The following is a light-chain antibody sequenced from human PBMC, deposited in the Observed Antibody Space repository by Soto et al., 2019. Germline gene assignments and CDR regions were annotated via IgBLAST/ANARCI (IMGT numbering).Light chain of an antibody. CDR1: QSVSSSY. CDR3: QQYGSSGYS. V-gene: IGKV3-20*01. CDR2: GAS. J-gene: IGKJ2*03. Sequence: EILLTQSPGTLSLSPGERATLSCRARQSVSSSYLAWYQQKPGQAPRLLIYGASSRATGIPDRFSGSGSGTDFTLTISRLEPEDLAVYYCQQYGSSGYSFGQGTKLEIK.